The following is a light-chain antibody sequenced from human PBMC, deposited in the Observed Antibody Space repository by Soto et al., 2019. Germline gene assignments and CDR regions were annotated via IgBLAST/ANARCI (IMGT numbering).Light chain of an antibody. CDR2: DAS. CDR3: QQYNSYPAS. V-gene: IGKV1-5*01. J-gene: IGKJ1*01. CDR1: QSISSW. Sequence: DIQMTQSPSTLSASVGDRVTITCRASQSISSWLAWYQQKPGKAPKLLIYDASSLESGVPSRFSGSGSGTEFTLTISSLQPDDFATDYCQQYNSYPASFGQGTKVEIK.